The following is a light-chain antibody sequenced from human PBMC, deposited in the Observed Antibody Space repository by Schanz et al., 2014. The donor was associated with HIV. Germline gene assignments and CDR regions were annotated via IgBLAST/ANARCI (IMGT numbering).Light chain of an antibody. Sequence: QSVLTQPASVSGSPGQSIAISCTGTSSGVGGYNYVPWYQQHPNKAPKLIIYDVNNRPSGVSNRFSGSKSGNTASLTISGLQAEDEADYYCSSHAGRSSFVVFGGGTKLTVL. CDR1: SSGVGGYNY. CDR2: DVN. V-gene: IGLV2-14*03. J-gene: IGLJ2*01. CDR3: SSHAGRSSFVV.